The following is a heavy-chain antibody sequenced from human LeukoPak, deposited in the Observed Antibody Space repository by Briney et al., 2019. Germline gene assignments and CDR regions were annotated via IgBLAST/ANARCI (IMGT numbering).Heavy chain of an antibody. CDR1: GFTLKTYS. CDR2: ISTDGTGT. Sequence: PGGSLRLSCSASGFTLKTYSMHWVRQAPGKGLEYVSSISTDGTGTYYAESVKGRFTISRDRSKNTLYLQMNSLSAEDTAVYYCAKVLDSSGYDPFDYWGQGTLLTVSS. J-gene: IGHJ4*02. CDR3: AKVLDSSGYDPFDY. V-gene: IGHV3-64*04. D-gene: IGHD3-22*01.